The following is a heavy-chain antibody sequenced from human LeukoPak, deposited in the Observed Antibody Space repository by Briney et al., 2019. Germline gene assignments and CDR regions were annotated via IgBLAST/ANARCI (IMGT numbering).Heavy chain of an antibody. CDR3: AELGITMIGGV. D-gene: IGHD3-10*02. V-gene: IGHV3-48*03. CDR1: GFTFNSYE. J-gene: IGHJ6*04. Sequence: GGSLRLSCAASGFTFNSYEMNWVRQAPGKGLEWVSYISSSGSTIYYADSVKGRFTISRDNAKNSLYLQMNSLRAEDTAVYYCAELGITMIGGVWGKGTTVTISS. CDR2: ISSSGSTI.